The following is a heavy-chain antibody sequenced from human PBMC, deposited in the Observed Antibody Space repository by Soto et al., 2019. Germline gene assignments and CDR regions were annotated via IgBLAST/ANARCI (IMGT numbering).Heavy chain of an antibody. Sequence: GESLKISCAASGFTFSNAWMSWVRQAPGKGLEWVGRIKSKTDGGTTDYAAPVKGRFTISRDDSKNTLYLQMNSLKTEATAFFSFPITGAGNMGAPPISGAFDIWGQGTMVTVSS. J-gene: IGHJ3*02. CDR3: PITGAGNMGAPPISGAFDI. V-gene: IGHV3-15*01. CDR2: IKSKTDGGTT. CDR1: GFTFSNAW. D-gene: IGHD3-3*01.